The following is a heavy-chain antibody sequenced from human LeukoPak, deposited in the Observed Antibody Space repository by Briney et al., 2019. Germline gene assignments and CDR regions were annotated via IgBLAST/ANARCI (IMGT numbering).Heavy chain of an antibody. D-gene: IGHD6-13*01. CDR3: TRVRMAAYRSSSLAY. CDR1: GFNFGDYD. J-gene: IGHJ4*02. Sequence: PGGSLRLSCTGSGFNFGDYDLTWVRQAPGKGLEWVGFIRSKTYAGTTEYAASVKGRFTFSRDDSKSIAYLQMNSLKTEDTAVYYCTRVRMAAYRSSSLAYWGQGTPFTVSS. CDR2: IRSKTYAGTT. V-gene: IGHV3-49*04.